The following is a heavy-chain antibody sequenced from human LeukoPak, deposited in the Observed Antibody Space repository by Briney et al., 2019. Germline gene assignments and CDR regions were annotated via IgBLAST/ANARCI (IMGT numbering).Heavy chain of an antibody. CDR2: MSHDGSNK. CDR3: TRGTGDFDY. J-gene: IGHJ4*02. V-gene: IGHV3-30*03. D-gene: IGHD3-10*01. CDR1: GVSFSGYG. Sequence: PGGSLRLSYAVSGVSFSGYGMHWVRQAPGKGLEWVAVMSHDGSNKYYADSVKGRSTISRDNARNSLYLQMNSLRAEDTAVYYCTRGTGDFDYWGQGTLVTVSS.